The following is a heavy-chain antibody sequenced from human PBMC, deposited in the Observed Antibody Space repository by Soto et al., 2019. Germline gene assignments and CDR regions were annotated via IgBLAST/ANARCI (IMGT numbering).Heavy chain of an antibody. J-gene: IGHJ4*02. CDR2: ISAYNGNT. D-gene: IGHD3-22*01. V-gene: IGHV1-18*04. Sequence: ASVKVSCKASGYTFTSYGISWVRQAPGQGLEWMGWISAYNGNTNYAQKLQGRVTMTTDTSTSTAYMELRSLRCDDTAVYYCAGASRDYYDSSGSDYWGQGTLVTVSS. CDR3: AGASRDYYDSSGSDY. CDR1: GYTFTSYG.